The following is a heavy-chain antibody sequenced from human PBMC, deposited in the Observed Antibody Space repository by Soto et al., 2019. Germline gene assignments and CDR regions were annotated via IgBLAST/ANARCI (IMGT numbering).Heavy chain of an antibody. CDR1: GFTFSSHS. V-gene: IGHV3-48*01. J-gene: IGHJ4*02. D-gene: IGHD2-2*01. CDR3: VGEVGFQLIY. CDR2: ITSSSGT. Sequence: GGSLRLSCAASGFTFSSHSMNWVRQAPGKGLEWISYITSSSGTMYADSVNGPFTISRVNAKNSLYLQMNSLISEYTAVYFCVGEVGFQLIYWGQGTLVTVSS.